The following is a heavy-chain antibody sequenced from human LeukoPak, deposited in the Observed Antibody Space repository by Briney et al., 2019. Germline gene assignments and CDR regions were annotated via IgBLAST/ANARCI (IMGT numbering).Heavy chain of an antibody. CDR2: IIPIFGTA. CDR3: ARELTLPAAIDYYYYYMDV. J-gene: IGHJ6*03. Sequence: SVKVSCKASGGTFSSYAISWVRQAPGQGLEWMGGIIPIFGTANYAQKFQGRVTITADESTSTAYMELSSLRSEDTAVYYCARELTLPAAIDYYYYYMDVWGKGTTVTVSS. D-gene: IGHD2-2*02. CDR1: GGTFSSYA. V-gene: IGHV1-69*13.